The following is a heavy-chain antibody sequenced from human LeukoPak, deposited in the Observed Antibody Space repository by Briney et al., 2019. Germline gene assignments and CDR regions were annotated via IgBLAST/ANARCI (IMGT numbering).Heavy chain of an antibody. CDR1: GGSISGYY. Sequence: PSETLSLTCTVSGGSISGYYWGWIRQPPGKGLEWIGSIYSSGETNYNPSLKSPVTISVDTSNNQFSLKLNSVTAAGTAVYYCARDGCTGGSCYSGPSEGFDSRGQGTLVTVSS. D-gene: IGHD2-15*01. CDR3: ARDGCTGGSCYSGPSEGFDS. CDR2: IYSSGET. V-gene: IGHV4-59*01. J-gene: IGHJ5*01.